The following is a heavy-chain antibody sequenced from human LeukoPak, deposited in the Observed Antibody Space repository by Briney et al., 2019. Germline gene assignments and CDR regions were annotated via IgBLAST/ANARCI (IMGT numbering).Heavy chain of an antibody. V-gene: IGHV1-2*02. J-gene: IGHJ4*02. CDR3: ARGGGWFEYYFDY. D-gene: IGHD3-10*01. CDR2: INPNSGGT. Sequence: ASVKVSCKASGDTFIRYGISWVRQAPGQGLEWMGWINPNSGGTNYAQKFQGRVTMTRDTSISTAYMELSRLSSDDTAVYYCARGGGWFEYYFDYWGQGTLVTVSS. CDR1: GDTFIRYG.